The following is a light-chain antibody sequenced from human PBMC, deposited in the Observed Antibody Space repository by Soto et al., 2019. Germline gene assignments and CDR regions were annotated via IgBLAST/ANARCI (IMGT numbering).Light chain of an antibody. J-gene: IGLJ3*02. Sequence: QSALSQPRSMFESPGQSVTISCSGTSRDIGAYNSVSWYQHHPGKAPKLLIYDVARRPSGVPDRFSGSKSGNTASLTISGLQTEDEADYYCCSHAGGYTWVFGGGTKVTVL. CDR2: DVA. CDR1: SRDIGAYNS. V-gene: IGLV2-11*01. CDR3: CSHAGGYTWV.